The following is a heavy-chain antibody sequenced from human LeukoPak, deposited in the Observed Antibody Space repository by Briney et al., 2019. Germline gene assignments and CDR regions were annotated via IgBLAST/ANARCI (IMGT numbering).Heavy chain of an antibody. D-gene: IGHD3-22*01. CDR1: GDTFSSHG. Sequence: SVKVSCKASGDTFSSHGISWVRQAPGQGLEWMGGIIPIFHTPNYAQNFQDRLTITTDESTATVYMELSNLRSEDTAVYYCARGYNFDSSAHDDALDIWGQGTMVTVSS. V-gene: IGHV1-69*05. CDR3: ARGYNFDSSAHDDALDI. J-gene: IGHJ3*02. CDR2: IIPIFHTP.